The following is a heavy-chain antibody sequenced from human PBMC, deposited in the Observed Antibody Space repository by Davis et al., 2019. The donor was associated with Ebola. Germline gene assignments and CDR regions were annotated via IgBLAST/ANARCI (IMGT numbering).Heavy chain of an antibody. D-gene: IGHD2-8*01. CDR2: ISPHNGNT. CDR1: GYPFTSPG. Sequence: NVSCTASGYPFTSPGVTWVRQAPGQGLQWTGWISPHNGNTNYAQKFQGRVTMTTDTSTSTAYMELRSLRSDDTAIYYCARDSFCTYGVCNDRDFDYWGQGTLVTVSS. V-gene: IGHV1-18*04. J-gene: IGHJ4*02. CDR3: ARDSFCTYGVCNDRDFDY.